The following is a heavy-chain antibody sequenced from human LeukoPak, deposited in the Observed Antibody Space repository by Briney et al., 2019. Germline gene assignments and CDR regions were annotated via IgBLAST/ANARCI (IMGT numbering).Heavy chain of an antibody. D-gene: IGHD2-21*01. CDR2: ISWNSGSI. CDR1: GFTFDDYA. V-gene: IGHV3-9*01. CDR3: AKASDCVLWWCPFDY. Sequence: GGSLRLSCAASGFTFDDYAMHWVRQAPGKGLEWVSGISWNSGSIGYADSVKGRFTISRDNAKNSLYLQMNSLRAEDTALYYCAKASDCVLWWCPFDYWGQGTLVTVSS. J-gene: IGHJ4*02.